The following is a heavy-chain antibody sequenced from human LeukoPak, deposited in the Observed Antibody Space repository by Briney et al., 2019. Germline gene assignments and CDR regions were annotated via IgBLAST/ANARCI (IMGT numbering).Heavy chain of an antibody. CDR2: IYHSGST. V-gene: IGHV4-30-2*01. J-gene: IGHJ2*01. CDR3: ARGSSYFDL. Sequence: PSETLSLTCTVSGGSISSGGYYWSWIRQPPGKGLEWIGYIYHSGSTYYNPSLKSRVTISVDRSKNQFSLKLSSVTAADTAVYYCARGSSYFDLWGRGTLVTVSS. CDR1: GGSISSGGYY.